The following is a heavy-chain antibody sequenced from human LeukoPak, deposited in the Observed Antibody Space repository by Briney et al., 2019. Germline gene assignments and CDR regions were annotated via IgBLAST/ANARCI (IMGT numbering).Heavy chain of an antibody. J-gene: IGHJ4*02. CDR1: GFTFNSYW. D-gene: IGHD1-26*01. V-gene: IGHV3-7*04. CDR2: IKPDGSEK. CDR3: ARDGIDY. Sequence: GGSLRLSCAASGFTFNSYWTSWVRQAPGKGLEWVANIKPDGSEKCYVDFVKGRFTISRDNAKNSVYLQMNSLRVEDTAVYYCARDGIDYWGQGTLVTVSS.